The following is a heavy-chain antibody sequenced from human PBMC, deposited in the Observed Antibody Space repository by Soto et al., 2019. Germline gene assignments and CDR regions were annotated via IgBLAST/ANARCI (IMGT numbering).Heavy chain of an antibody. CDR1: GYTFTTSG. CDR3: ARQGSWPYYYYGLDV. J-gene: IGHJ6*02. D-gene: IGHD1-26*01. CDR2: ISTYNGDT. Sequence: QVQLVQSGPEVRKPGASVKVSCEASGYTFTTSGISWVRQVPGQGLAWMGWISTYNGDTNSAQTFQGRVLMTADTSTGTAYMELMSLKSDDTAVYYCARQGSWPYYYYGLDVWGQGTTVTVSS. V-gene: IGHV1-18*01.